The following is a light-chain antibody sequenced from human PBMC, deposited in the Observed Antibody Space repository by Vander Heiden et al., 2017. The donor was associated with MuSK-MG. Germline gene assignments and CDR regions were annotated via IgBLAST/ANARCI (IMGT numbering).Light chain of an antibody. CDR3: HQDNTWPVT. CDR1: QSVSSN. CDR2: GAS. V-gene: IGKV3-15*01. J-gene: IGKJ4*01. Sequence: EIVMTQSPVTLSVSPGEGATISCRASQSVSSNLAWYQEKPGQAPRLLIYGASTSATGFPARFRGSGFGTDFTLTITILHPEDSTIYYCHQDNTWPVTFGGGTKVEIK.